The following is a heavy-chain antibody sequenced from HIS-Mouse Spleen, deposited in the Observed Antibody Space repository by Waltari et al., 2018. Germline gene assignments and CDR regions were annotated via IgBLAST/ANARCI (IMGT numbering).Heavy chain of an antibody. D-gene: IGHD3-10*01. CDR2: TYYRSKWYN. CDR1: GDSVSSNSAA. Sequence: QVQLQQSGPGLVKPSQTLSLTCAISGDSVSSNSAAWNWIRQSPSSGVAWLGRTYYRSKWYNDYAVSVKSRITINPDTSKNQFSLQLNSVTPEDTAVYYCARRETYYYGSGSRQELGGFDYWGQGTLVTVSS. V-gene: IGHV6-1*01. J-gene: IGHJ4*02. CDR3: ARRETYYYGSGSRQELGGFDY.